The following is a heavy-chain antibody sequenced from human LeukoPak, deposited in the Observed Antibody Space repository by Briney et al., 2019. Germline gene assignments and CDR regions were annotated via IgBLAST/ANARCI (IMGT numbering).Heavy chain of an antibody. J-gene: IGHJ4*02. Sequence: SQTLSLTCTVSGGSISSGGYYWGWIRQPPGKGLEWIGYIYQSGSTYYNPSLKSRVTISIDRSKNQFSLKLSSVTAADTAVYYCASLLAIEKGFDYWGQGTLVTVSS. CDR3: ASLLAIEKGFDY. CDR2: IYQSGST. CDR1: GGSISSGGYY. V-gene: IGHV4-30-2*01. D-gene: IGHD1-26*01.